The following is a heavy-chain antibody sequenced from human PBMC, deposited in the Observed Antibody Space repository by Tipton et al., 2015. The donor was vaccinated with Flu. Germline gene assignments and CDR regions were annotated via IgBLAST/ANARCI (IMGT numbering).Heavy chain of an antibody. J-gene: IGHJ4*02. Sequence: TLSLTCSVSGYSIRSAYYWGWVRRPPGKGLEWIGTIYNSGTTYYNPSLKSRLTISVDPSKNQFSLRLSSVTAADTAVYYCARHTGDSVRGVIDYWGQGTLVTVSS. CDR3: ARHTGDSVRGVIDY. CDR2: IYNSGTT. D-gene: IGHD3-10*02. CDR1: GYSIRSAYY. V-gene: IGHV4-38-2*01.